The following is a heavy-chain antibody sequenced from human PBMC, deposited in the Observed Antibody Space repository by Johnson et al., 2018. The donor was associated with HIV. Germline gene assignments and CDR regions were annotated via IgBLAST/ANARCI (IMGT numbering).Heavy chain of an antibody. CDR2: IKSRTDGGTT. CDR3: AKDMAARTFDAFDI. D-gene: IGHD6-6*01. CDR1: RFTFSYYG. J-gene: IGHJ3*02. Sequence: EVQLVESGGGVVQPGGSLRLSCSASRFTFSYYGMHWVRQAPGKGLEWVGRIKSRTDGGTTDYAAPVKGRFTISRDIAKNSLYLQMNSLRAEDTAFYYCAKDMAARTFDAFDIWGQGTMVTVSS. V-gene: IGHV3-15*05.